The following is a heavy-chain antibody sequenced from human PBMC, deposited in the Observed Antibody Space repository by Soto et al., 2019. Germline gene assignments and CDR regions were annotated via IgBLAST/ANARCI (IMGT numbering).Heavy chain of an antibody. D-gene: IGHD6-6*01. V-gene: IGHV4-39*01. CDR1: GGSISSSSYY. J-gene: IGHJ6*02. CDR3: ATSSDYSRSSLYYYYAMDV. CDR2: IYYSGST. Sequence: SETLSLTCTVSGGSISSSSYYWGWIRQPPGKGLEWIGSIYYSGSTYYNPSLKSRVTISVDTSKNQFSLKLSSVTAADTAVYYCATSSDYSRSSLYYYYAMDVWGRGTRVTVSS.